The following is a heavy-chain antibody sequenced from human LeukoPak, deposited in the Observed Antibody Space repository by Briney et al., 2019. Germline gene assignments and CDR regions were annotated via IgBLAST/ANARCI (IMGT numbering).Heavy chain of an antibody. CDR3: AKTRPLDSSSWSHGDY. CDR1: GFSFNSHG. V-gene: IGHV3-30*18. Sequence: GRSLRLSCAASGFSFNSHGMHWVRQAPDKGLEWVAVISDDGSKGYYADSVKGRFTISRENSKNVLYLQMSSLRAEDTAVYYCAKTRPLDSSSWSHGDYWGQGTLVTVSS. D-gene: IGHD6-13*01. J-gene: IGHJ4*02. CDR2: ISDDGSKG.